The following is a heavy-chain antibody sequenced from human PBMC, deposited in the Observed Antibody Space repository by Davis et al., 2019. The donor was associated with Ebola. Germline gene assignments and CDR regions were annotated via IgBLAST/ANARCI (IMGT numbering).Heavy chain of an antibody. Sequence: SQTLSLTCAVSGYSISSGYYWAWIRQSPGKGLEWIGSFYHSGRTSYNASLKSRLTISEDTSKNQFSLKMTSVTVADTAVYYCARQRAQLAWYFDLWGRGTLVTVSS. J-gene: IGHJ2*01. CDR2: FYHSGRT. V-gene: IGHV4-38-2*01. CDR1: GYSISSGYY. CDR3: ARQRAQLAWYFDL. D-gene: IGHD1-1*01.